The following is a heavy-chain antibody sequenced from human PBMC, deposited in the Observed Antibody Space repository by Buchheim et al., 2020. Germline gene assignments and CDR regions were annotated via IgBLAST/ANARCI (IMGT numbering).Heavy chain of an antibody. D-gene: IGHD2-2*01. CDR3: ARQQYCSSTSCMGSWFDP. J-gene: IGHJ5*02. CDR2: IWYDGSNK. CDR1: GFTFSSYG. Sequence: QVQLVESGGGVVQPGRSLRLSCAASGFTFSSYGMHWVRQAPGKGLEWVAVIWYDGSNKYYADSVKGRFTIPRENSKKTLYLQMNSLRAEDTAVYYCARQQYCSSTSCMGSWFDPWGQGTL. V-gene: IGHV3-33*01.